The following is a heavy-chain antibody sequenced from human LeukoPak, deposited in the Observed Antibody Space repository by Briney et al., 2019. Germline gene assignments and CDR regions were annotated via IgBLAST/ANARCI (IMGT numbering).Heavy chain of an antibody. CDR2: ISSSGSTI. CDR3: ARLHKSGIGYCSSTSCLRDAFDI. Sequence: HPGGSLRLSCADSGFTFSSYEMNWVRQAPGKGLEWVSYISSSGSTIYYADSVKGRFTISRDNAKNSLYLQMNSLRSDDTAVYYCARLHKSGIGYCSSTSCLRDAFDIWGQGTMVTVSS. CDR1: GFTFSSYE. J-gene: IGHJ3*02. V-gene: IGHV3-48*03. D-gene: IGHD2-2*01.